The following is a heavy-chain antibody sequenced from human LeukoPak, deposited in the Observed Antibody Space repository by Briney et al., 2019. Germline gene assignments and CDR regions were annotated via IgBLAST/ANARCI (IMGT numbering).Heavy chain of an antibody. CDR2: INHSGST. CDR3: ARGGSRSSSFRAYYYYYMDV. V-gene: IGHV4-34*01. CDR1: GGSFSGYY. J-gene: IGHJ6*03. Sequence: SETLSLTCAVYGGSFSGYYWSWIRQSPGKGLEWIGEINHSGSTNYNPSLKSRVTISVDTSKNQFSLKLSSVTAADTAVYYCARGGSRSSSFRAYYYYYMDVWGKGTTVTVSS. D-gene: IGHD6-6*01.